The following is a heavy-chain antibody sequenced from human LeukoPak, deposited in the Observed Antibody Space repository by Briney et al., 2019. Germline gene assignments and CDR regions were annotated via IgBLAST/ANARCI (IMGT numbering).Heavy chain of an antibody. CDR3: ARLGPASSGWPESFDY. D-gene: IGHD6-19*01. Sequence: GGSLRLSCAASGFSFSSYWMNWVRQAPGKGLEWVANIKQDGSEKNYVDSVKGRFTISRDNAKNSLDLQMNSLRVEDTAVYYCARLGPASSGWPESFDYWGQGTLVTVSS. CDR2: IKQDGSEK. J-gene: IGHJ4*02. V-gene: IGHV3-7*03. CDR1: GFSFSSYW.